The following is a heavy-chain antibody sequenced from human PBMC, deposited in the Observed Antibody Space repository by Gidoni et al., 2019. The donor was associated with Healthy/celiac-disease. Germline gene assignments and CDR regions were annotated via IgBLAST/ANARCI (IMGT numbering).Heavy chain of an antibody. CDR3: AKDLGMVSYFDY. CDR2: ISGSGGST. J-gene: IGHJ4*02. D-gene: IGHD3-10*01. V-gene: IGHV3-23*04. Sequence: EVQLVESGGGLVQPGGSLRLSCAASGCTFSSDAMSWVRQAPGKGLEWVSAISGSGGSTYYAASVKGRFTISRDNSKNTLYLQMNSLRAEDTAVYYCAKDLGMVSYFDYWGQGTLVTVSS. CDR1: GCTFSSDA.